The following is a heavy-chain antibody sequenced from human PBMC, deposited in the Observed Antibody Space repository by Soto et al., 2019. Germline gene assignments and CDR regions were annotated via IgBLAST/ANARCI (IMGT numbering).Heavy chain of an antibody. CDR1: GYTFTTYG. Sequence: QVHLVQSGAEVRKPGASVKVSCKTSGYTFTTYGIIWVRQAPGQHLEWLGWISARNGDTNYAQGWQARVTLTTHTSTSTAYMELKNLRSDDTAVYFCPRVMLLPNPAADFWGQGTLITVSS. J-gene: IGHJ4*02. CDR3: PRVMLLPNPAADF. D-gene: IGHD2-21*01. V-gene: IGHV1-18*04. CDR2: ISARNGDT.